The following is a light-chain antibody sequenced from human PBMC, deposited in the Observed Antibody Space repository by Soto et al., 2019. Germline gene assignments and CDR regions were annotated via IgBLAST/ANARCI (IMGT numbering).Light chain of an antibody. CDR2: QDS. CDR1: KLGDKY. J-gene: IGLJ2*01. V-gene: IGLV3-1*01. Sequence: SYELTQLPSVSVSPGQTASITCSGDKLGDKYACWYQQKPGQSPVLVIYQDSKRPSGIPERFSGSNSGNTATLTISGTQAMDEADYYCQAWDSRTVVFGGGTKLTVL. CDR3: QAWDSRTVV.